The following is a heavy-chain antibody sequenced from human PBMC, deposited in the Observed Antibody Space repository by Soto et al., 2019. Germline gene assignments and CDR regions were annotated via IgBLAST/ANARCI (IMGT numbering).Heavy chain of an antibody. CDR2: TYYRSKWYN. V-gene: IGHV6-1*01. CDR3: ARGAPGIAAAVRGNWFDP. D-gene: IGHD6-13*01. Sequence: SQTLSLTCAISGDSVSSNSAAWNWIRQSPSRGLEWLGRTYYRSKWYNDYAVSVKSRITINPDTSKNQFSLQLNSVTPEDTAVYYCARGAPGIAAAVRGNWFDPWGQGTLVTVSS. CDR1: GDSVSSNSAA. J-gene: IGHJ5*02.